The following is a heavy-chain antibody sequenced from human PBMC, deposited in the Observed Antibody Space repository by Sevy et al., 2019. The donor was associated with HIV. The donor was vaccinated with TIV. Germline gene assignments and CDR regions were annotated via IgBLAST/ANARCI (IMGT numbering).Heavy chain of an antibody. V-gene: IGHV3-30-3*01. J-gene: IGHJ6*02. Sequence: GGSLRLSCAASGFTFRSYAMHWVRQAPGKGLEWVAVISYDGSNKDYADSVKGRFTISRDNSKNTLYLQMNSLRAEDTAVYYCARGERWYSYYGMDVWGQGTTVTVS. CDR1: GFTFRSYA. CDR3: ARGERWYSYYGMDV. CDR2: ISYDGSNK. D-gene: IGHD2-15*01.